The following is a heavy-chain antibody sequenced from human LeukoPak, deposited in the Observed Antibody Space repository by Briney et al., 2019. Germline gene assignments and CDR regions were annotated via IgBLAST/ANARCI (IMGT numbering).Heavy chain of an antibody. D-gene: IGHD3-3*01. CDR3: ARTIFGVVIIPYFDY. CDR1: GFSFSTYW. V-gene: IGHV3-7*01. CDR2: IKEDGSET. J-gene: IGHJ4*02. Sequence: GGSLRLSCAASGFSFSTYWMSWVRQAPGKGLEWVANIKEDGSETYYVDSLRGRFTISRDNVKNSLYLQMNSLRAEDTAVYYCARTIFGVVIIPYFDYWGQGTLVTVSS.